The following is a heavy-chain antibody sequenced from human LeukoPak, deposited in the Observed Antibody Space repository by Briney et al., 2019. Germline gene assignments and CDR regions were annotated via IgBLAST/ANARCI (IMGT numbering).Heavy chain of an antibody. CDR1: GFTFSSYE. V-gene: IGHV3-48*03. CDR2: ISVGGSTM. CDR3: ARDPPTVPYYFDC. D-gene: IGHD4-17*01. J-gene: IGHJ4*02. Sequence: PGGSLRLSCAASGFTFSSYEMNWVRQAPGKGLEWVSYISVGGSTMYYADSVKGRFTISRDTAKNSLYLQMNSLRAEDTAVYYCARDPPTVPYYFDCWGQGTLSPSPQ.